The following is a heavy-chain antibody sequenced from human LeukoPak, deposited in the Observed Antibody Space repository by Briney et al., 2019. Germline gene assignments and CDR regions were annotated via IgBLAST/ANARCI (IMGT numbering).Heavy chain of an antibody. D-gene: IGHD5-18*01. CDR3: ARGGKLEPTAMAT. CDR2: IKQDGSEK. CDR1: GIILSSYW. V-gene: IGHV3-7*01. Sequence: PGGSLRLSCAASGIILSSYWMSWVRQAPGKGLEWVANIKQDGSEKWYVDSVKGRFTISRDNAKNMLYLQINSLRVEDTAIYYCARGGKLEPTAMATWGQGSLVVVSS. J-gene: IGHJ5*02.